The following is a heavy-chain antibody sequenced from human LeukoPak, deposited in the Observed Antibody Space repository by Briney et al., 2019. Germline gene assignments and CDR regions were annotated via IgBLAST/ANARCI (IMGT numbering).Heavy chain of an antibody. CDR1: GYTFTSYY. CDR3: ARVDTAMVIDY. CDR2: IIPILGIA. J-gene: IGHJ4*02. D-gene: IGHD5-18*01. Sequence: SVKVSCKASGYTFTSYYMHWVRQAPGQGLEWMGRIIPILGIANYAQKFQGRVTITADKSTSTAYMELSSLRSEDTAVYYCARVDTAMVIDYWGQGTLVTVSS. V-gene: IGHV1-69*02.